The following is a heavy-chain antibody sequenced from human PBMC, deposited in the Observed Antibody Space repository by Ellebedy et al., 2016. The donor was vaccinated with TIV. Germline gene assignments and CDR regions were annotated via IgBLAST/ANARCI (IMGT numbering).Heavy chain of an antibody. V-gene: IGHV4-30-2*01. CDR2: IYHSGST. CDR3: AGGLSSSGSGWYFDV. Sequence: SEPLSLTCAVSGGSISSGGYSWNWIRQPPGKGLEWIGYIYHSGSTYYNPSLKSRVTISLGTSKNQFSLKLSAVTAADTAVYYCAGGLSSSGSGWYFDVWGRGTLVTVSS. CDR1: GGSISSGGYS. D-gene: IGHD2/OR15-2a*01. J-gene: IGHJ2*01.